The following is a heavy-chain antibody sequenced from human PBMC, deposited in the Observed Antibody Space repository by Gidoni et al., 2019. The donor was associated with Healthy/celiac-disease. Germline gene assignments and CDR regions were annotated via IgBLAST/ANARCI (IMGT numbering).Heavy chain of an antibody. V-gene: IGHV4-39*01. D-gene: IGHD2-21*02. Sequence: QLQLQEAGPGLVTPPETLSLTCTVSGCPTSRSSYYWCWIRQPPGKGLEWIGSIYYSGSTYYNPSLKSRVTISVYTSKNQFSLKLRSVTAADTAVYYCARLMGGYRSTYPDYWGQGTLVTVSS. J-gene: IGHJ4*02. CDR2: IYYSGST. CDR3: ARLMGGYRSTYPDY. CDR1: GCPTSRSSYY.